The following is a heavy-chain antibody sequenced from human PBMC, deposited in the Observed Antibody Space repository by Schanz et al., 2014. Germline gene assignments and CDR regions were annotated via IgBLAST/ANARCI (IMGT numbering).Heavy chain of an antibody. D-gene: IGHD6-19*01. Sequence: QVQLVQSGAEVKKPGSSVKVSCKASGGTFNSYAISWVRQAPGQGLEWMGRIIPILGIANYAQKFQGRVTITADKSTSTVYMELSSLRSEDTAIYYCARENTAVAGMPRVMDVWGQGTTVTVTS. J-gene: IGHJ6*02. CDR2: IIPILGIA. CDR1: GGTFNSYA. CDR3: ARENTAVAGMPRVMDV. V-gene: IGHV1-69*04.